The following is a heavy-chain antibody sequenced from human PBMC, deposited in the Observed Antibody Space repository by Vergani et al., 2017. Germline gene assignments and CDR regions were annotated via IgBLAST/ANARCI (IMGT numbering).Heavy chain of an antibody. CDR1: GFTFDDYA. J-gene: IGHJ3*02. D-gene: IGHD3-10*01. CDR3: AKDMRGVGAFDI. Sequence: EVQLVESGGGLVQPGRFLRISCAASGFTFDDYAMHWVRQAPGKGLEWVSGISWNSGSIGYADSVKGRVTISRDNAKNSLYLQMNSLRAEDTALYYCAKDMRGVGAFDIWGQGTMVTVSS. CDR2: ISWNSGSI. V-gene: IGHV3-9*01.